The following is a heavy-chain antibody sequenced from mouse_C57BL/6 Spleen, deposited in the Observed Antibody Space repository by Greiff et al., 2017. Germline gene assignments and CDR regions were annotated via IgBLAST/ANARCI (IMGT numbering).Heavy chain of an antibody. J-gene: IGHJ2*01. CDR2: FHPYNDDT. CDR1: GYTFTTYP. V-gene: IGHV1-47*01. Sequence: QVHVKQSGAELVKPGASVKMSCKASGYTFTTYPIEWMKQNHGKSLEWIGNFHPYNDDTKYNEKFKGKATLTVEKSSSTVYLELSRLTSDDSAVYYCVLSNHGYFDYWGQGTTLTVSS. CDR3: VLSNHGYFDY. D-gene: IGHD2-5*01.